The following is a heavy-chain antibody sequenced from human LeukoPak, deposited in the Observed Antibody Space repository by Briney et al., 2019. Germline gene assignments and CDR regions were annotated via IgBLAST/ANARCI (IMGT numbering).Heavy chain of an antibody. CDR2: ISASGDGT. CDR3: ARDRTWYSN. CDR1: GFPFSISA. D-gene: IGHD2-15*01. Sequence: GGSLRLSCAASGFPFSISAMNWVRQPPGKGLEWVSTISASGDGTYYADSLKGRFTISRDNAKNSLYLQMNSLRAEDTAVYYCARDRTWYSNWGQGTLVTVSS. J-gene: IGHJ4*02. V-gene: IGHV3-23*01.